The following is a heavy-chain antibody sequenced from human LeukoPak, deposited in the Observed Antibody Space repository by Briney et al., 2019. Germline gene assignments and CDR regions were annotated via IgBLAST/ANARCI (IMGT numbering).Heavy chain of an antibody. V-gene: IGHV1-2*02. CDR3: ARQAGNSGYMYYFEY. Sequence: GASVKVSCKASGYTFTGYYIHWVRQAPGQGLEWMGWFNPNSGGTNFAQSFQGRVTMTRDTSISTAYMDLSRLRSDDTAVYYCARQAGNSGYMYYFEYWGQGTLVTVSS. CDR2: FNPNSGGT. CDR1: GYTFTGYY. J-gene: IGHJ4*02. D-gene: IGHD3-22*01.